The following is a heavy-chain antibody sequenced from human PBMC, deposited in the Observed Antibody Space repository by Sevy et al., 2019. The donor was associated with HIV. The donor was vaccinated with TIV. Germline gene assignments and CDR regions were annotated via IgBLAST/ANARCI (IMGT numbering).Heavy chain of an antibody. CDR2: ISSSGNYI. V-gene: IGHV3-21*01. CDR1: GFTFSKYA. J-gene: IGHJ4*02. Sequence: GGSLRLSCVVSGFTFSKYAMNWVRQAPGKGLEWVASISSSGNYIYYGDSVKGRFTISRDNAKNSLYLQMNSLRADDKAVYYCARDGGCSSTACLHYFDYWGQGTLVTVSS. CDR3: ARDGGCSSTACLHYFDY. D-gene: IGHD2-2*01.